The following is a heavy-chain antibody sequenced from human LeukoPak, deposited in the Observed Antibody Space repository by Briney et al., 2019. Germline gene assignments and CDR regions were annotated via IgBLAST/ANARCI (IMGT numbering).Heavy chain of an antibody. V-gene: IGHV4-59*08. D-gene: IGHD3-22*01. CDR1: GGSISSYY. CDR3: ARGGGQYYYDSSGYLY. Sequence: PSETLSLTCTVSGGSISSYYWSWIRQPPGKGLEWIGYIYYSGSTNYNPSLKSRVTISVDTSKNQFSLKLSSVTAADTAVYYCARGGGQYYYDSSGYLYWGQGTLVTVSS. CDR2: IYYSGST. J-gene: IGHJ4*02.